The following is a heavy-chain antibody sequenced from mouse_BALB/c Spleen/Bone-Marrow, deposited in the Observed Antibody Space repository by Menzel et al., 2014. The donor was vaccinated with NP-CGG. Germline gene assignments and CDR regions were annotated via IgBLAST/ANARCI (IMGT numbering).Heavy chain of an antibody. J-gene: IGHJ4*01. Sequence: EVKVVESGGGLVQPGGSRKLSRAASGFTFSGFGMHWVRQAPEKGLEWVAYISSASSTIYYADTVKGRFTISRDNPKNTLFLQMTSLRSEDTAMYYCARGGNYPYYAMDYWGQGTSVTVSS. CDR3: ARGGNYPYYAMDY. D-gene: IGHD2-1*01. V-gene: IGHV5-17*02. CDR1: GFTFSGFG. CDR2: ISSASSTI.